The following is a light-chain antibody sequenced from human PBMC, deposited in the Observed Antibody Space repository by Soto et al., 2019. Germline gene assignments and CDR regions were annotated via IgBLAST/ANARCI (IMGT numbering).Light chain of an antibody. CDR3: QSYDSSLSGSV. V-gene: IGLV1-40*01. CDR2: SNT. Sequence: QSVLTQPPSVSGAPGQRVTGSCTGSSSNIGPGYDVHWYQHLPGTAPKLLIYSNTNRPSGVPDRFSGSRSGTSASLAITGLQAEDEADYYCQSYDSSLSGSVFGTGTKVTGL. CDR1: SSNIGPGYD. J-gene: IGLJ1*01.